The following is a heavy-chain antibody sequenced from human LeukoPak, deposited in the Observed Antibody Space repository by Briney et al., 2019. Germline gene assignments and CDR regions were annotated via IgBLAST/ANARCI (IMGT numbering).Heavy chain of an antibody. D-gene: IGHD2-2*01. J-gene: IGHJ4*02. V-gene: IGHV3-30*02. CDR2: IRYDGSNK. CDR1: GFTFSSYG. CDR3: AKRIVVVPAKAYFDY. Sequence: GGSLRLSCAASGFTFSSYGMHWVRQAPGKGLEWVAFIRYDGSNKYYADSVKGRFTISRDNSKNTLYLQMNSLRAEDTAVYYCAKRIVVVPAKAYFDYWGQGTLVTVSS.